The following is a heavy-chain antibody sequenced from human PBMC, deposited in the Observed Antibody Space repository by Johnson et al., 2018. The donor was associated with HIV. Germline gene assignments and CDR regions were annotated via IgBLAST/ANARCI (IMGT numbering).Heavy chain of an antibody. CDR1: GFTFDDYG. Sequence: VQLMESGGGVVRPGGSLRLSCAASGFTFDDYGMSWVRQGPGKGLEWVSGISWNSGSIGYADSVKGRFTISRDNAKNSLYLQMNSLRAEDTAVYYCARAHPPIVVVPAAIGSYAFDIWGQGNGHRLF. CDR2: ISWNSGSI. CDR3: ARAHPPIVVVPAAIGSYAFDI. V-gene: IGHV3-20*04. D-gene: IGHD2-2*01. J-gene: IGHJ3*02.